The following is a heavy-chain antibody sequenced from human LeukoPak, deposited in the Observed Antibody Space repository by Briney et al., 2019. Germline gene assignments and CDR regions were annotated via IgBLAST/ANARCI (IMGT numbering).Heavy chain of an antibody. J-gene: IGHJ4*02. CDR2: IYYSGST. CDR3: ARRGELSLAYNY. D-gene: IGHD3-16*02. Sequence: ASETLSLTCTVSGGSISSSSYYSGWIRQPPGKGLEWIGSIYYSGSTYYNPSLKSRVTISVDTSKNQFSLKLSSVTAADTAVYYCARRGELSLAYNYWGQGTLVTVSS. CDR1: GGSISSSSYY. V-gene: IGHV4-39*01.